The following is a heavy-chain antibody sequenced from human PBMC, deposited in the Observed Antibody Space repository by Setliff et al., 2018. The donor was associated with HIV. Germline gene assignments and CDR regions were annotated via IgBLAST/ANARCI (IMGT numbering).Heavy chain of an antibody. Sequence: GGSLRLSCAASGFSFSSYTMNWVRQAPGQRPEWVSVVHVGGGRTDYADSVRGRFVISRDDSKNMLYLQMSGLRGDDTAMYYCAKPTNGFYPRAFDTWGPGTMVTVSS. CDR2: VHVGGGRT. CDR3: AKPTNGFYPRAFDT. V-gene: IGHV3-23*01. D-gene: IGHD2-2*03. J-gene: IGHJ3*02. CDR1: GFSFSSYT.